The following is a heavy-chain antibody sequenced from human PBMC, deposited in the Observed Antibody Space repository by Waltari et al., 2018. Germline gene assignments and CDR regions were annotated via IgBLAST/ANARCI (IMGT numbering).Heavy chain of an antibody. Sequence: QVQLVASGGGVVQPGRSLRLSCAASGFTFSSYAMHWVRQPPGKGLEWVAVISYDGSNKYYVDSVKGRFTISRDNSKNTLYLQMNSLRAEDTAVYYCARDSVYYGSGSPTDYWGQGTLVTVSS. V-gene: IGHV3-30*04. D-gene: IGHD3-10*01. CDR1: GFTFSSYA. J-gene: IGHJ4*02. CDR3: ARDSVYYGSGSPTDY. CDR2: ISYDGSNK.